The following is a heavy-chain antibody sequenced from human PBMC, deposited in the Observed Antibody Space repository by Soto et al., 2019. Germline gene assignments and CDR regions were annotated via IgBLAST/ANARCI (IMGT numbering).Heavy chain of an antibody. V-gene: IGHV1-46*01. J-gene: IGHJ4*01. CDR2: LTTSSGTT. CDR3: ARGGRYTYGHFD. D-gene: IGHD5-18*01. Sequence: ASVKVSCKASGYSFTTVYVHWVRQAPGQGPEWMGVLTTSSGTTSFAPQFQARVTMTRDTSTSTVYMDLSSLRSEDTAVYYCARGGRYTYGHFD. CDR1: GYSFTTVY.